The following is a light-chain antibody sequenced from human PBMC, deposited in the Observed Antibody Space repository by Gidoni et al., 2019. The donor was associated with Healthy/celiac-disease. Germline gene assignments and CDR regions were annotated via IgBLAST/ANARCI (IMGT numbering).Light chain of an antibody. CDR2: KAS. V-gene: IGKV1-5*03. Sequence: DIQTTQSPPTLSASVGDRVTITCRSSQCISSWLAWYQQKPGKAPKLLIYKASSLESGVPSRFSGSGSGTGFTLTISSLQPDDFATYYCQQYNSYSLTFGGGTKVEIK. CDR3: QQYNSYSLT. J-gene: IGKJ4*01. CDR1: QCISSW.